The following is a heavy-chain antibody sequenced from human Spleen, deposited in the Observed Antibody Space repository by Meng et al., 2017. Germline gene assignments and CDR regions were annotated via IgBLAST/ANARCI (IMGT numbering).Heavy chain of an antibody. J-gene: IGHJ4*02. CDR1: GFTFEDYA. D-gene: IGHD1-26*01. CDR2: ISWNCGSI. V-gene: IGHV3-9*01. CDR3: ARELIYLGAYFEN. Sequence: SPKISCAASGFTFEDYAMHWVRQAPGKGLEWVSGISWNCGSIDHADSVKGRFTISRDNAKNSLDLQMNSLRAEDTAVYYCARELIYLGAYFENWGQGTQVTVSS.